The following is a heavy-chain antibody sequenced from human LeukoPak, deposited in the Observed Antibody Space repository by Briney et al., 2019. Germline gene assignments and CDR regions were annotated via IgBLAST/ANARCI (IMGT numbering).Heavy chain of an antibody. CDR1: GFSFSNYW. J-gene: IGHJ4*03. CDR2: IDPHGSET. D-gene: IGHD1-1*01. Sequence: GGSLRLSCAATGFSFSNYWMSWVRQAPGKGLEWVAHIDPHGSETQYVGSVKGRFTTSRDNAKNSLYVQMNSLRAEDTAIYYCARIWDFGDNNWRYLDYWGQGTLVTVAS. CDR3: ARIWDFGDNNWRYLDY. V-gene: IGHV3-7*01.